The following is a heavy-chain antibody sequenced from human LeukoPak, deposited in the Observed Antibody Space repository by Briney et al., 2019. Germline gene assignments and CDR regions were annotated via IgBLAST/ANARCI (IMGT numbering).Heavy chain of an antibody. CDR3: VGYSSGWYAFDY. D-gene: IGHD6-19*01. CDR1: GFTFSSYS. J-gene: IGHJ4*02. CDR2: ISSSSSYI. V-gene: IGHV3-21*01. Sequence: GGSLRLSCAASGFTFSSYSMNWVRQAPGKGLEWVSSISSSSSYIYYADSVKGRFTISRDNAKNSLYLQMNSLRAEDTAVYYYVGYSSGWYAFDYWGQGTLVTVSS.